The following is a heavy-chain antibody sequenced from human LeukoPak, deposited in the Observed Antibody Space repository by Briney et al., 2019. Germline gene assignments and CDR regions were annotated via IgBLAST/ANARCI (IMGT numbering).Heavy chain of an antibody. V-gene: IGHV3-21*01. CDR3: AREGSPIGAFDI. CDR1: GFTFSSYN. D-gene: IGHD3-10*01. Sequence: GGSLRLSCAASGFTFSSYNMNWFRQAPGKGREGVSSISTSSSYIYYADSVKGRFTISRDNAKNSLYLQMNSLRAEDTAVYYCAREGSPIGAFDIWGQGTMVTVSS. CDR2: ISTSSSYI. J-gene: IGHJ3*02.